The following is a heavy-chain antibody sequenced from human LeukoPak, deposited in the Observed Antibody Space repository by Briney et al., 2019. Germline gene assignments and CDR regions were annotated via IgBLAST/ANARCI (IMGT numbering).Heavy chain of an antibody. CDR3: AREAIGTVAKNQPLDY. V-gene: IGHV3-64*01. D-gene: IGHD4-17*01. CDR1: GFTFSSYA. CDR2: ISSNGGST. J-gene: IGHJ4*02. Sequence: GGSLRLSCAASGFTFSSYAMHWVRQAPGNGLEYVSAISSNGGSTYYANSVKDRFTISRDNSKNTLYLQMGSLRAEDMAVYYCAREAIGTVAKNQPLDYWGQGTLVTVSS.